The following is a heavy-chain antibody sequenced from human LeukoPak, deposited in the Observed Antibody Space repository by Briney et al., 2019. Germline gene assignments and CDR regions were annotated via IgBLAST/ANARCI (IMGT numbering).Heavy chain of an antibody. Sequence: SETLSLTCAVYGGSFSGYYWSWLRQPPGKGLEWIGYIYYSGSTNYNPSLKSRVTISVDTSKNQFSLKLSSVTAADTAVYYCARNVWFGELLFWFDPWGQGTLVTVSS. CDR1: GGSFSGYY. D-gene: IGHD3-10*01. J-gene: IGHJ5*02. CDR2: IYYSGST. CDR3: ARNVWFGELLFWFDP. V-gene: IGHV4-59*01.